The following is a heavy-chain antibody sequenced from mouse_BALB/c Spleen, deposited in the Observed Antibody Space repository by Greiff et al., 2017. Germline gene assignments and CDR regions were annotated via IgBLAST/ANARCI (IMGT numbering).Heavy chain of an antibody. CDR2: ISDGGSYT. CDR3: ARDTNGNSFAY. Sequence: EVQRVESGGGLVKPGGSLKLSCAASGFTFSDYYMYWVRQTPEKRLEWVATISDGGSYTYYPDSVKGRFTISRDNAKNNLYLQMSSLKSEDTAMYYCARDTNGNSFAYWGQGTLVTVSA. CDR1: GFTFSDYY. J-gene: IGHJ3*01. V-gene: IGHV5-4*02. D-gene: IGHD2-1*01.